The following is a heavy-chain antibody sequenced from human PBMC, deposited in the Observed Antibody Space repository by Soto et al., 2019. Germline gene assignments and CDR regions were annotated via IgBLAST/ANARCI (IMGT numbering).Heavy chain of an antibody. CDR1: GFTFSSYG. Sequence: QVQLVESGGGVVQPGRSLRLSCAASGFTFSSYGMHWVRQAPGKGLEWVAVISYDGSNKYYADSVKGRFTISRDNSKNTLYLQMNSLRAEDTAVYYCAKSPWWQLAPSAEYFQHWGQGTLVTVSS. CDR2: ISYDGSNK. V-gene: IGHV3-30*18. J-gene: IGHJ1*01. D-gene: IGHD2-15*01. CDR3: AKSPWWQLAPSAEYFQH.